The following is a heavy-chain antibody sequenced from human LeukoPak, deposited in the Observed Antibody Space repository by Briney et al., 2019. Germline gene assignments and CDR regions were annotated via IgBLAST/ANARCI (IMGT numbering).Heavy chain of an antibody. CDR1: GFTFSSYG. D-gene: IGHD1-26*01. Sequence: GGSLRLSCAAPGFTFSSYGMHWVRQAPGKGLEWVAFIRYDGSNKYYADSVKGRFTISRDNSKNTLYLQMNSLRAEDTAVYYCAKDRTVGATSDAFDIWGQGTMVTVSS. J-gene: IGHJ3*02. V-gene: IGHV3-30*02. CDR3: AKDRTVGATSDAFDI. CDR2: IRYDGSNK.